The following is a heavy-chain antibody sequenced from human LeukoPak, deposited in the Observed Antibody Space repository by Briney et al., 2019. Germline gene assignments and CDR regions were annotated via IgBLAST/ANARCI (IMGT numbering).Heavy chain of an antibody. CDR1: GGSISSGDYY. D-gene: IGHD4-17*01. J-gene: IGHJ6*02. CDR2: IYHSGST. V-gene: IGHV4-39*07. CDR3: ARDSGLRSGMDV. Sequence: PSETLSLTCTVSGGSISSGDYYWSWIRQPPGKGLEWIGEIYHSGSTNYNPSLKSRVSISVDKSKNQFSLKLYSVTAADTAVYYCARDSGLRSGMDVWGQGTTATVSS.